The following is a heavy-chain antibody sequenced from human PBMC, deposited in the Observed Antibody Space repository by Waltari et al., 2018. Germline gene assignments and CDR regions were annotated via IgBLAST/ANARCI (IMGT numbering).Heavy chain of an antibody. J-gene: IGHJ4*02. Sequence: EVQLVESGGGLLQPGGSLSLACAASGFTFSSFAMSWVRQAPGKGLEWVSSISGGSIGTYYADSVKGRFTISRDNSKNTLYLQMNSLRAEDTALYYCAKRSPSGTYYFDYWGQGTLVTVSS. V-gene: IGHV3-23*04. CDR1: GFTFSSFA. CDR3: AKRSPSGTYYFDY. D-gene: IGHD1-1*01. CDR2: ISGGSIGT.